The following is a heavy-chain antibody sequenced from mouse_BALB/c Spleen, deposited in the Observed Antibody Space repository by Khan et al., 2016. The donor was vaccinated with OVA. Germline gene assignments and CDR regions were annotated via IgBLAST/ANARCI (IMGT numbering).Heavy chain of an antibody. Sequence: EVQLQESGPSLVKPSQTLSLTCSVTGDSITSGYWSWIRKFPGNKLEYMGYMIYTGYTDYNPSRKSRIATTRHTSKNQYYLQLNPVTTEDTASYSCARSTDRYAFAYWGQGTLVTVSA. CDR1: GDSITSGY. CDR3: ARSTDRYAFAY. J-gene: IGHJ3*01. CDR2: MIYTGYT. V-gene: IGHV3-8*02. D-gene: IGHD2-14*01.